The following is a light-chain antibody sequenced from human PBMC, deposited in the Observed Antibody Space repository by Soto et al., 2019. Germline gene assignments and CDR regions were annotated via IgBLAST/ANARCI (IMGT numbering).Light chain of an antibody. V-gene: IGKV3-20*01. Sequence: EIVLTQSPGTLSLSPGDRVTLSCRASQSVSSTYLAWNQQTPGQAPRLLIYGASSRATGIPDRFSGSGSGTDFTLTISRLEPEDFAVYYCQQYGSSLWTFGQGTKVDIK. J-gene: IGKJ1*01. CDR1: QSVSSTY. CDR2: GAS. CDR3: QQYGSSLWT.